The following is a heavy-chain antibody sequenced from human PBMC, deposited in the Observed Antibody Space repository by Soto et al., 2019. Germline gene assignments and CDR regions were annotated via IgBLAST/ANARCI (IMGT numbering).Heavy chain of an antibody. V-gene: IGHV1-8*01. CDR2: MNPSTGNT. CDR1: GYTFTSYD. CDR3: ARGRIIVAGGFDP. J-gene: IGHJ5*02. D-gene: IGHD6-19*01. Sequence: GASVKVSCKASGYTFTSYDIIWVRQATGQGLEWMGWMNPSTGNTDSAEKFQGRLTMTRSTSISTVYMELSSLSFEDTAVYYCARGRIIVAGGFDPWGQGTLVTVSS.